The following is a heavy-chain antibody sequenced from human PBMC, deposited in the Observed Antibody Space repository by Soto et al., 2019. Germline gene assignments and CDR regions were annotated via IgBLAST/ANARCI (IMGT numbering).Heavy chain of an antibody. CDR1: GGSFSGYY. Sequence: QVQLQQWGAGLLKPSETLSLTCAVYGGSFSGYYWSWIRQPPGKGLEWIGEINHSGSTNYNPSLKSRVTISVDTSKNQFSLKLSSVIAADTAVYYCARAQVRGVKNYGRRDYWGQGTLVTVSS. CDR2: INHSGST. V-gene: IGHV4-34*01. J-gene: IGHJ4*02. CDR3: ARAQVRGVKNYGRRDY. D-gene: IGHD3-10*01.